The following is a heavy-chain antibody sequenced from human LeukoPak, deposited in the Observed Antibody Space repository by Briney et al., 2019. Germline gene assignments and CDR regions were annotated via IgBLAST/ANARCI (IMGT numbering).Heavy chain of an antibody. Sequence: HGESLKISCKGSGYSITNYWIGWVRQMPGKGLEWMGIVYPGDSDTRYSPSFEGHVTISADKSISTAYLQWSSLKASDTAIYYCARYIVGAAGGGYWGQGTLVTVSS. CDR1: GYSITNYW. CDR2: VYPGDSDT. J-gene: IGHJ4*02. CDR3: ARYIVGAAGGGY. V-gene: IGHV5-51*01. D-gene: IGHD1-26*01.